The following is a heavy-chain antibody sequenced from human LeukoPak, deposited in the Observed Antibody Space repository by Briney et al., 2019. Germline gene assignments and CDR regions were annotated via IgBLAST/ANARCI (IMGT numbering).Heavy chain of an antibody. Sequence: SETLSLTCTVSGGSISSSSYYWGWIRRPPGKGLEWIGSIYYSGSTYYNPSLKSRVTISVDTSKNQFSLKLSSVTAADTAVYYCARHEVPSGAILTGYGLYYFDYWGQGTLVTVSS. V-gene: IGHV4-39*01. J-gene: IGHJ4*02. CDR1: GGSISSSSYY. CDR2: IYYSGST. D-gene: IGHD3-9*01. CDR3: ARHEVPSGAILTGYGLYYFDY.